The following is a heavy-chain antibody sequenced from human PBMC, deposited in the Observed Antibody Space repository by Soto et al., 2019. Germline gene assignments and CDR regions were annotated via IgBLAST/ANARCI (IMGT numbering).Heavy chain of an antibody. CDR3: ASFTYYYDSSGSLGYFDY. D-gene: IGHD3-22*01. Sequence: LGESLKISCKGSGYSFTSYWIGWVRQMPGKGLEWMGIIYPGDSDTRYSPSFQGQVTISADKSISTAYLQWSSLKASDTAMYYCASFTYYYDSSGSLGYFDYWGQGTLVTVSS. V-gene: IGHV5-51*01. CDR2: IYPGDSDT. CDR1: GYSFTSYW. J-gene: IGHJ4*02.